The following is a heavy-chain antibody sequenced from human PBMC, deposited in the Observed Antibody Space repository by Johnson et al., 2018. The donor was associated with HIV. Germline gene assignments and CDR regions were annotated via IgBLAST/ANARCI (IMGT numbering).Heavy chain of an antibody. CDR3: ARAPGFSRAFDI. J-gene: IGHJ3*02. CDR2: IYSGDKT. D-gene: IGHD3-10*01. V-gene: IGHV3-53*01. Sequence: MQLVESGGGLIQPGGSLRLSCAASGFTVSSNYMSWVRQAPGKGLEWVSVIYSGDKTYYADSVKGRFTISRDDSKNTLYLQMNRLTAEDTAVYYCARAPGFSRAFDIWGQGTMVTVSS. CDR1: GFTVSSNY.